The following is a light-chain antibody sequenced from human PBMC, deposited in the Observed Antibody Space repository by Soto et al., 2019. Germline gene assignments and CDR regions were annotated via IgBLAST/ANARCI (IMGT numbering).Light chain of an antibody. CDR2: EVS. Sequence: QSLLTQPASVSGSPGQSITISCTGTSSDVGAYDYVSWYQQHPDKAPKLMIYEVSNRPSGVSNRFSGSKSVNTATLTISGLQADDEADYYCSSYTSTSTRVFGTGTKVTVL. V-gene: IGLV2-14*03. J-gene: IGLJ1*01. CDR3: SSYTSTSTRV. CDR1: SSDVGAYDY.